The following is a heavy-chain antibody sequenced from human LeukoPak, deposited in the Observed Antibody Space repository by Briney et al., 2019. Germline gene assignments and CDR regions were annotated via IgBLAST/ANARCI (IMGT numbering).Heavy chain of an antibody. Sequence: SQTLSLTCTVSGGSISSGSHYWSWIRQPAGKGLEWIGRIYTSGSTNFNPSLKSRVTISVDTSKNQFSLKLNSVTAADTAVYYCATGQSGDHLYNWFDPWGQGTLVTVSS. CDR2: IYTSGST. D-gene: IGHD4-17*01. CDR1: GGSISSGSHY. CDR3: ATGQSGDHLYNWFDP. J-gene: IGHJ5*02. V-gene: IGHV4-61*02.